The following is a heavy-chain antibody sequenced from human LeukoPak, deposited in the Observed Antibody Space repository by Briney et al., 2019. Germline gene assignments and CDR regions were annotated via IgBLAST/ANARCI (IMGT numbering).Heavy chain of an antibody. CDR2: IYYSGRT. J-gene: IGHJ4*02. Sequence: SETLSLTCTVSGGSISSYYWNWIRQPPGKGLEWIGYIYYSGRTNYNPSLKSRVTISVDTSKNQFSLKLSSVTAADTAVYYCARGRELDYWGQGTLVTVSS. V-gene: IGHV4-59*01. CDR1: GGSISSYY. CDR3: ARGRELDY.